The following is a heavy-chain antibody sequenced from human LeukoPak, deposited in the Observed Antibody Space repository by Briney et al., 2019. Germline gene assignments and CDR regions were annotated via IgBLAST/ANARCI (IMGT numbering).Heavy chain of an antibody. CDR3: ATGIAVDGIFSDY. D-gene: IGHD6-19*01. V-gene: IGHV4-39*01. Sequence: SETLSLTCTVSGGSISSSSYYWGWIRQPPGKGLEWIGSIYYIGSTYYNPSLKSRVTISVDTSKNQFSLNLGSVTAADTAVYYCATGIAVDGIFSDYWGQGTLVTVSS. CDR2: IYYIGST. J-gene: IGHJ4*02. CDR1: GGSISSSSYY.